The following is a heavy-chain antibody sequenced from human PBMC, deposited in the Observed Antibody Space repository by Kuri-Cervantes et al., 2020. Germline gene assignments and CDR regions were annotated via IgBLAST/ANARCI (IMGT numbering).Heavy chain of an antibody. V-gene: IGHV3-7*01. CDR2: IKQDGSEK. D-gene: IGHD6-13*01. CDR3: ARDLGSSSVPKYYYYYGMDV. Sequence: GGSLRLSCAASGFTFSSYWMSWVRQAPGKGLEWVANIKQDGSEKYYVDSVKGRFTISRDNAKNPLYLQMNSLRAEDTAVYYCARDLGSSSVPKYYYYYGMDVWGQGTRVTVSS. J-gene: IGHJ6*02. CDR1: GFTFSSYW.